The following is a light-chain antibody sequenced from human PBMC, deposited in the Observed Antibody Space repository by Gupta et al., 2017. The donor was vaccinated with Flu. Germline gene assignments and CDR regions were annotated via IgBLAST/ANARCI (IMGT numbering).Light chain of an antibody. CDR1: RSVSSNY. J-gene: IGKJ1*01. V-gene: IGKV3-20*01. Sequence: EIVLTQSPGTLSLSLGERATLSCRASRSVSSNYLAWYQHKPGQAPRLLIYLASSRATGIPDRCSGSGSGTDFTLTISRLEPEDSAVYYCQQYGSSRTFGQGTKVEIK. CDR2: LAS. CDR3: QQYGSSRT.